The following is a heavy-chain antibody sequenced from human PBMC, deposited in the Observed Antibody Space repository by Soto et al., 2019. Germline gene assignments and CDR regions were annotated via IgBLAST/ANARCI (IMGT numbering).Heavy chain of an antibody. D-gene: IGHD3-10*01. V-gene: IGHV5-51*01. CDR3: ALNRHNHALYYYGSGSYALGDYYYYMDV. J-gene: IGHJ6*03. CDR1: GYSFTSYW. CDR2: IYPGDSDT. Sequence: PGESLKISCKGSGYSFTSYWIGWVRQMPGKGLEWRGLIYPGDSDTRYSPSFQGQVTISADKSISTAYLQWSSLKASDTAMYYCALNRHNHALYYYGSGSYALGDYYYYMDVWGKGTTVTVSS.